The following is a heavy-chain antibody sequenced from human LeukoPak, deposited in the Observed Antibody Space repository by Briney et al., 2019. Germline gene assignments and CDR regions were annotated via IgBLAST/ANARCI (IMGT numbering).Heavy chain of an antibody. V-gene: IGHV4-59*01. CDR1: GGSTSNYY. J-gene: IGHJ4*02. CDR2: IYYSGNT. CDR3: ASGPTRYYFDY. Sequence: SETLSLTCTVSGGSTSNYYWSWMRQPPGKGLEWIGYIYYSGNTNYNPSLKSRVTISVDTSKNQFSLKLTSVTAADTAVYYCASGPTRYYFDYWGQGTLVTVSS.